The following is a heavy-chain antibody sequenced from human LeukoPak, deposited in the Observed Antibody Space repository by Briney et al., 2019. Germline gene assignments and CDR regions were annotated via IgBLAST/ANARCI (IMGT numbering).Heavy chain of an antibody. CDR3: ATSSRGGNSFDI. CDR2: INPNSGGT. D-gene: IGHD6-19*01. J-gene: IGHJ3*02. Sequence: ASVKVSCKASGYTFIGYYMHWVRQAPGQGLEWMGWINPNSGGTNYAQKFQGRVTMTRDMSISTAYMELSRLRSDDTAVYSCATSSRGGNSFDIWGQGTMVTVSS. CDR1: GYTFIGYY. V-gene: IGHV1-2*02.